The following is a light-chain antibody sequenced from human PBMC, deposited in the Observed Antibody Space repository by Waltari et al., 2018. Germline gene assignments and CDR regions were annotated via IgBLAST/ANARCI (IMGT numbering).Light chain of an antibody. CDR2: QHN. CDR1: KLDIKD. Sequence: SYDLTQPPSVSVSPGQTASISCSGDKLDIKDAYWYQQKPGQSPVLVIYQHNRRPSGISERFSGSNSGNTATLTISGTQAMDEADYYCQTWDRTTVVFGGGTKLTVL. V-gene: IGLV3-1*01. J-gene: IGLJ2*01. CDR3: QTWDRTTVV.